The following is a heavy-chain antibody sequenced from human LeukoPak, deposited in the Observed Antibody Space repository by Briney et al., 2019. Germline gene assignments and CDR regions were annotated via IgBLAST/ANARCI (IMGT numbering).Heavy chain of an antibody. CDR3: TKPISSSWSNDAFHL. V-gene: IGHV3-30*18. D-gene: IGHD6-13*01. CDR2: ISFNGINK. CDR1: GFTFRSYG. J-gene: IGHJ3*01. Sequence: GGSLRLSCTASGFTFRSYGMHWVRQAPGKGLEWVAIISFNGINKYYADSVKGRFNISRDNSNKTLYLHLNSLRVEDTAVYYCTKPISSSWSNDAFHLWGQGTWVTVSS.